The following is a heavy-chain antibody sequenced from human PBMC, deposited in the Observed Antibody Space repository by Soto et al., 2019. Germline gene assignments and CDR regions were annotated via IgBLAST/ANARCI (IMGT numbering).Heavy chain of an antibody. J-gene: IGHJ5*02. CDR3: AREVKNLVIPMVRGVIIPRHLGWFDP. D-gene: IGHD3-10*01. Sequence: SETLSLTYTVSGGSIRGGDYYWTWIRQSPGKGLGWIGYIYSRGYTSYNPSVESRVTISRDTSKNQFSLNLSSVTAADTAVYYCAREVKNLVIPMVRGVIIPRHLGWFDPGGQGTLVTVSS. V-gene: IGHV4-30-4*01. CDR1: GGSIRGGDYY. CDR2: IYSRGYT.